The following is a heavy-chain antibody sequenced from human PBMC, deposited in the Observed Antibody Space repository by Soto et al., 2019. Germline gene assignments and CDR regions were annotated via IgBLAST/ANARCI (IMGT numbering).Heavy chain of an antibody. CDR3: GRGPSPRAPAGGTPYYYAMDV. J-gene: IGHJ6*02. Sequence: ASVKVSCKASGYDFTAYDINWVRQASGQGLEWMGWMNPINGATGTARRFQGRVSLSRNTATGTAYLELTSLRSDDTAVYYCGRGPSPRAPAGGTPYYYAMDVWGQGTTVTAP. D-gene: IGHD6-13*01. CDR2: MNPINGAT. CDR1: GYDFTAYD. V-gene: IGHV1-8*02.